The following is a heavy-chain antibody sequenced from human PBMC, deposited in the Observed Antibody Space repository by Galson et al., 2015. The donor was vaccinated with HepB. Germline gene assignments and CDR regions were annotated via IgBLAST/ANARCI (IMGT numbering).Heavy chain of an antibody. Sequence: SLRLSCAASGFTFGDYALHWVRQAPGQGLECVSGIRWNSGSIGYADSVKGRFTISRDNAKNSLYLQMNSLRAEDTALYYCAKGRYGYFYGMDVWGQGTTVTVSS. J-gene: IGHJ6*02. CDR1: GFTFGDYA. V-gene: IGHV3-9*01. D-gene: IGHD5-18*01. CDR3: AKGRYGYFYGMDV. CDR2: IRWNSGSI.